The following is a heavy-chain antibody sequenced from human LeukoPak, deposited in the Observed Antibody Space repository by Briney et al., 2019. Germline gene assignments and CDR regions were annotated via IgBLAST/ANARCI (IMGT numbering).Heavy chain of an antibody. J-gene: IGHJ4*02. CDR3: GRGGFDY. Sequence: PGGSLRLSCAASGFTFSSYSMNWVRQAPGKGLEWISYASRSGTTIYYADSVKGRFTISRDSAKNSLYLQMNSLRDEDTAVYYCGRGGFDYWGQGTLVTVSS. CDR1: GFTFSSYS. CDR2: ASRSGTTI. V-gene: IGHV3-48*02.